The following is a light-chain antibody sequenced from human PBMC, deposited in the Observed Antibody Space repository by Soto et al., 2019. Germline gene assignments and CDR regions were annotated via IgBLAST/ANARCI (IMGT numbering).Light chain of an antibody. CDR2: GAS. CDR1: QSVSSS. Sequence: EIVLTQSPGTLSLSPGERATLSCRASQSVSSSLAWYQQKPGQAHRLLIHGASSRATGIPDRFSGSGSGTDFTLTISRLEPEDFAVYYCQQYGSSPTLTFGGGTKVDIK. J-gene: IGKJ4*01. V-gene: IGKV3-20*01. CDR3: QQYGSSPTLT.